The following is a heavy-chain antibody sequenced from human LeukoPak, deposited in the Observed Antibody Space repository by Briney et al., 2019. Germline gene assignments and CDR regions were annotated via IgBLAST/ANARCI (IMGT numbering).Heavy chain of an antibody. CDR2: IGIDSGNT. J-gene: IGHJ4*02. CDR3: ARDHNYAFDN. D-gene: IGHD1-1*01. Sequence: GGSLRLSCTASGFPFREYSMNWVRQVPGKGLEWIAYIGIDSGNTNYADSVRGRFTISADKTKNSLYLQMNSLRVEDTAVYYCARDHNYAFDNWGQGTLVSVAS. CDR1: GFPFREYS. V-gene: IGHV3-48*01.